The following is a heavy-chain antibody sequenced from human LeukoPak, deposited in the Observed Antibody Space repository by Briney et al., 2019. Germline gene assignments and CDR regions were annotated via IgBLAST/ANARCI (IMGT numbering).Heavy chain of an antibody. D-gene: IGHD1-26*01. V-gene: IGHV1-69*04. CDR3: ARESEVWELLGYAFDI. CDR1: GGTFSSYA. CDR2: IIPILGIA. Sequence: GASVKVSCKASGGTFSSYAISWVRQAPGQGLEWMGRIIPILGIANYAQKFQGRVTITADKSTSTAYMELSSLRSEDTAVYYCARESEVWELLGYAFDIWGQGTMVTVSS. J-gene: IGHJ3*02.